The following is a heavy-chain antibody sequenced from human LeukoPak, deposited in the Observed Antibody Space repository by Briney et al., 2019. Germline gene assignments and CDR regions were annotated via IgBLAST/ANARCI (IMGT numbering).Heavy chain of an antibody. D-gene: IGHD2-21*02. Sequence: PGGSLRLSCAASGFTFSSYSMNWVRQAPGKGLEWVSSISSSSSYIYYADSVKGRFTISRDNAKNSLYLQMNSLRAEDTAVYYCARVDCGGDCYSGAFDIWGQGTMVTVSS. CDR3: ARVDCGGDCYSGAFDI. CDR2: ISSSSSYI. CDR1: GFTFSSYS. J-gene: IGHJ3*02. V-gene: IGHV3-21*01.